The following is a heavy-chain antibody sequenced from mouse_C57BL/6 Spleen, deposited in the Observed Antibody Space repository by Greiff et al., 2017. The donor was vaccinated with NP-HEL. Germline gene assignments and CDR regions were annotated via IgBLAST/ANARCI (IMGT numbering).Heavy chain of an antibody. Sequence: EVQVVESGGGLVKPGGSLKLSCAASGFTFSSYAMSWVRQTPEKRLEWVATISDGGSYTYYPDNVKGRFTISRDNAKNNLYLQMSHLKSEDTAMYYCAREGVYYYGSSPRPMDYWGQGTSVTVSS. J-gene: IGHJ4*01. D-gene: IGHD1-1*01. V-gene: IGHV5-4*01. CDR2: ISDGGSYT. CDR1: GFTFSSYA. CDR3: AREGVYYYGSSPRPMDY.